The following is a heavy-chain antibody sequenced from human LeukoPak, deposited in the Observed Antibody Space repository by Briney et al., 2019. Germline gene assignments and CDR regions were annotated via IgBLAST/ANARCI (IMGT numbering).Heavy chain of an antibody. V-gene: IGHV1-18*01. CDR1: GYTFTSYG. J-gene: IGHJ4*02. D-gene: IGHD3-16*02. Sequence: GASVKVSCKASGYTFTSYGISWVRQAPGQGLEWMGWISAYNGNTNYAQKLQGRVTMTTDTSTSTAYMELRSLRSDDTAVYYCARVQGDYVWGSYRYFDYWGQGTLVTVSS. CDR3: ARVQGDYVWGSYRYFDY. CDR2: ISAYNGNT.